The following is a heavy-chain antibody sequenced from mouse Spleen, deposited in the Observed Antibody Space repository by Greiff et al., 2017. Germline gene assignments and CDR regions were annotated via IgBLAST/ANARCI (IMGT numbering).Heavy chain of an antibody. CDR2: IWSDGST. CDR1: GFSLTNYA. V-gene: IGHV2-4-1*01. J-gene: IGHJ4*01. Sequence: VKLVESGPGLVAPSQSLSITCTVSGFSLTNYAVHWVRQSPGKGLEWLGVIWSDGSTDYNAAFISRLSISKDNSKSQVFFKMNSLQADDTATYYCARRNYGSSYKAMDYWGQGTSVTVSS. D-gene: IGHD1-1*01. CDR3: ARRNYGSSYKAMDY.